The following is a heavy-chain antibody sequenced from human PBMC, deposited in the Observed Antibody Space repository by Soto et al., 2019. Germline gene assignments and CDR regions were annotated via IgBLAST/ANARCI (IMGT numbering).Heavy chain of an antibody. CDR3: ASGVARGISNY. V-gene: IGHV3-53*01. J-gene: IGHJ4*02. CDR1: GFTVSSNY. CDR2: ITSGGTA. Sequence: EVQLVEAGGGLIQPGGSLRLSCTASGFTVSSNYMSWVRQAPGKGLEWLSIITSGGTAFYADSVKGRFTISRDNSRNTLYLQINSLRVEDTAVYHCASGVARGISNYWGQGTPVTVSS. D-gene: IGHD3-10*01.